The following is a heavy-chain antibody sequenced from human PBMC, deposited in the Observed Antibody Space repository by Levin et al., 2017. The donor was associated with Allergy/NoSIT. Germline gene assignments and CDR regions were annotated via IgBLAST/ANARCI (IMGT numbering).Heavy chain of an antibody. CDR3: AKGRLLSGTYYNSYFYYYMDV. CDR2: ISGSGDHT. V-gene: IGHV3-23*01. Sequence: PGGSLRLSCVASGFTFSSNAMSWVRQAPGQGLEWVSSISGSGDHTFETDSVKGRFTISRDNSKNTLSLQMNSLRASDTAVYYCAKGRLLSGTYYNSYFYYYMDVWGKGTAVTVSS. D-gene: IGHD3-10*01. J-gene: IGHJ6*03. CDR1: GFTFSSNA.